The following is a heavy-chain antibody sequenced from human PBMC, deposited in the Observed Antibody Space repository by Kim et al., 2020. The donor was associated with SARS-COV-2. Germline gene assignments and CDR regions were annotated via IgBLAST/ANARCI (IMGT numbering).Heavy chain of an antibody. Sequence: GGSLRLSCAASGFTFSNAWMSWVRQAPGKGLEWVGRIKSKTDGGTTDYAAPVKGRFTISRDDSKNTLYLQMNSLKTEDTAVYYCTTEMEEDIVVVPAAMPGLGAFDIWGQGTMVTVSS. CDR1: GFTFSNAW. CDR3: TTEMEEDIVVVPAAMPGLGAFDI. D-gene: IGHD2-2*01. J-gene: IGHJ3*02. CDR2: IKSKTDGGTT. V-gene: IGHV3-15*01.